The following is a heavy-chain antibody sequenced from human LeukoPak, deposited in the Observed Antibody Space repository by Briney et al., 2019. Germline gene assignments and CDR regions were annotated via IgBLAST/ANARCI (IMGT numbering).Heavy chain of an antibody. J-gene: IGHJ5*02. CDR1: GGSISSGDYY. CDR2: IYYSGST. V-gene: IGHV4-30-4*01. D-gene: IGHD2-2*01. CDR3: ARGGQDIVVVPAAMGFDP. Sequence: PSETLSLTCTVSGGSISSGDYYWSWIRQPPGKGLEWIGYIYYSGSTYYNPSLKSRVTISADTSKNQFSLKLSSVTDADTAVYYCARGGQDIVVVPAAMGFDPWGQGTLVTVSS.